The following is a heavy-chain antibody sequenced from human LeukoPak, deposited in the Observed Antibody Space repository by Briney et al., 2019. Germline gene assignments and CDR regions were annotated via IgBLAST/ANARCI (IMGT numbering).Heavy chain of an antibody. J-gene: IGHJ6*02. CDR3: ARDLTRDGYNHDIRYGMDV. D-gene: IGHD5-24*01. Sequence: GASVKVSCKASGGTFSSYAFSWVRQAPGQGLEWMGRIIPIFGITNYAQKFQGRVTITADKSTSTAYMELSSLRSEDTAVYYCARDLTRDGYNHDIRYGMDVCGQGTTVTVSS. CDR1: GGTFSSYA. CDR2: IIPIFGIT. V-gene: IGHV1-69*04.